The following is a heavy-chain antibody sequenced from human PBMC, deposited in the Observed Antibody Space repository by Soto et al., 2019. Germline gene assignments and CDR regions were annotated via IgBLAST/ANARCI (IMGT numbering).Heavy chain of an antibody. D-gene: IGHD3-10*01. J-gene: IGHJ5*02. V-gene: IGHV3-73*02. CDR2: IRSKANSYAI. Sequence: EVQLVESGGGLVQPGGSLKLSCAASGFTFSGSAMHWVRQASGKGLEWVGRIRSKANSYAIAYAASVKGRFTISRDDSKNTAYLQMNSLKTEDTAVYYCTRHPRDYYGSGSYPNWFDPWGQGTLVTVSS. CDR3: TRHPRDYYGSGSYPNWFDP. CDR1: GFTFSGSA.